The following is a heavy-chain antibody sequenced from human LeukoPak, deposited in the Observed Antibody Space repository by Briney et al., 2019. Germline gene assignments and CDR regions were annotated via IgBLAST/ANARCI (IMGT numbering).Heavy chain of an antibody. CDR3: ARDHSHGWPLVY. D-gene: IGHD6-19*01. CDR2: ISGSSISRTTV. Sequence: GGSLRLSCAAPGITFSSYNMDWVRQAPGQGLEWVSFISGSSISRTTVYYADSVRGRFTISRDNAKNSLYLQMSSLRAEDTAVYYCARDHSHGWPLVYWGQGTLVTVSS. J-gene: IGHJ4*02. V-gene: IGHV3-48*04. CDR1: GITFSSYN.